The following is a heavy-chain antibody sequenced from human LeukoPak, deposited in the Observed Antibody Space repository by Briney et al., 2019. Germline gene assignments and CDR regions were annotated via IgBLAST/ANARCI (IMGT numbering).Heavy chain of an antibody. J-gene: IGHJ4*02. CDR1: GFTFSSYG. CDR2: IKQDGSEK. V-gene: IGHV3-7*01. D-gene: IGHD4-17*01. Sequence: GGSLRLSCAASGFTFSSYGMHWVRQAPGKGLEWVANIKQDGSEKYYVDSVKGRFTISRDNAKNSLYLQMNSLRAEDTAVYYCARGMTTVTTFDYWGQGTLVTVSS. CDR3: ARGMTTVTTFDY.